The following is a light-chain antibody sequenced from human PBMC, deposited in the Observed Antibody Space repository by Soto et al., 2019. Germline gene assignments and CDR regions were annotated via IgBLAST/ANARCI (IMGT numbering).Light chain of an antibody. CDR3: QQSYSTSIT. J-gene: IGKJ5*01. CDR1: QSISDW. Sequence: EIQVTQSISTLSASVGDRVTSTCVASQSISDWLAWYQQKPGKAPKLLIYAASSLQSGVPSRFSGSGSGTDFTLTISSLQPEDFATYYCQQSYSTSITFGQGTLLEI. CDR2: AAS. V-gene: IGKV1-39*01.